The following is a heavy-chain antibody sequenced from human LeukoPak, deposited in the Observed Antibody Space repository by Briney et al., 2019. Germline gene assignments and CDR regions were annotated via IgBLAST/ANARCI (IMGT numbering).Heavy chain of an antibody. V-gene: IGHV3-48*03. CDR3: VRDGGTRLKYSYGYGDY. Sequence: GGSLRLSCAASGFTFSSFEMNWVRQAPEKGLEWVSYISSSGDIIYYADSVKGRFTISRDNAKNSLYLQMNSLRAEDTAVYYCVRDGGTRLKYSYGYGDYWGQGTLVTVSS. J-gene: IGHJ4*02. CDR1: GFTFSSFE. D-gene: IGHD5-18*01. CDR2: ISSSGDII.